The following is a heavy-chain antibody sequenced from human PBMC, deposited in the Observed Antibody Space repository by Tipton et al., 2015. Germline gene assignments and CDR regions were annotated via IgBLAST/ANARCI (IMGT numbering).Heavy chain of an antibody. J-gene: IGHJ3*02. CDR2: IYYSGST. V-gene: IGHV4-59*01. Sequence: TLSLTCTVSGVSISLYYWSWIRQPPGKGLEWIGYIYYSGSTTYNPSLKTRVTMSVDTSKNQFSLTLNSVTAADTAVYYCARVPDSGFDAFDIWGQGTMVTVSS. CDR1: GVSISLYY. D-gene: IGHD5-12*01. CDR3: ARVPDSGFDAFDI.